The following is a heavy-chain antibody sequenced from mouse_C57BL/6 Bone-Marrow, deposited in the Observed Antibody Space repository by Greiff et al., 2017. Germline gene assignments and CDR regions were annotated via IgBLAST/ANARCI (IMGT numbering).Heavy chain of an antibody. CDR2: IYPTSGRT. Sequence: VQLQQPGAELVKPGASVKMSCKASGYTFTSYWITWVKQRPGQGLEWIGDIYPTSGRTNYNEKFKCKAILTVDTSSNTAYMQLRRLPSEDSAVVYCARASPLGRSFVYWGQGTTLTVSS. V-gene: IGHV1-55*01. J-gene: IGHJ2*01. CDR3: ARASPLGRSFVY. D-gene: IGHD4-1*01. CDR1: GYTFTSYW.